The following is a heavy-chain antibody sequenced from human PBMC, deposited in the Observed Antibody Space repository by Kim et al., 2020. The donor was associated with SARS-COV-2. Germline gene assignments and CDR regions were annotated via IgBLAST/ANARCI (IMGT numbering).Heavy chain of an antibody. CDR1: GGSISSYY. Sequence: SETLSLTCTVSGGSISSYYWSWIRQPPGKGLEWIGYIYYSGSTNYNPSLKSRVTISVDTSKNQFSLKLSSVTAADTAVYYCASRTVAGDDYWGQGTLGTV. CDR2: IYYSGST. D-gene: IGHD6-19*01. CDR3: ASRTVAGDDY. J-gene: IGHJ4*02. V-gene: IGHV4-59*08.